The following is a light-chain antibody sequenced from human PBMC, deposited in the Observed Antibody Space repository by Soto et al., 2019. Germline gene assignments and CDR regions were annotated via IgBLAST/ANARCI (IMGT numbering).Light chain of an antibody. CDR2: AAS. CDR3: QQRYRTPHT. Sequence: DIQMTQSPSSLSASVGDRVTITCRASQGVSGYLLWYQQRQGRAPKRLIYAASNLLSVVPSRFSGSGSGANFTLTITSLQPEDFATYYCQQRYRTPHTFGQGTKLETK. CDR1: QGVSGY. V-gene: IGKV1-39*01. J-gene: IGKJ2*01.